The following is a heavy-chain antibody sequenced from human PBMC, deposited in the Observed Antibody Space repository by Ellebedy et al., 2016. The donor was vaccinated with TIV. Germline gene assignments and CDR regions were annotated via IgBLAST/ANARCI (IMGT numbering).Heavy chain of an antibody. D-gene: IGHD3-10*01. CDR3: ARGRYGP. Sequence: GESLKISCAASGFTFSNYDMHWVRQATGKGLEWVSGISTAGDTYYPGYVKGRFTISRENAKNSLFLQMNSLRDGDTAGYYCARGRYGPWGQGTLVTVSS. J-gene: IGHJ5*02. CDR1: GFTFSNYD. CDR2: ISTAGDT. V-gene: IGHV3-13*01.